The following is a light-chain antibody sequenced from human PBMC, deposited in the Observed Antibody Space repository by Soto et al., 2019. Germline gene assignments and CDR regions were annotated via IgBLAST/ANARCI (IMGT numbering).Light chain of an antibody. CDR3: SSYTRSSTLGV. Sequence: QSVLTQPASVSGSPGQSITISCTGTSRDIRANNYVSWYQQHPGKAHKLMINDVNNRTSGVSNRFSGSTSRNTASQTISGLQSXDEADYYCSSYTRSSTLGVFGTGTXVTV. V-gene: IGLV2-14*01. J-gene: IGLJ1*01. CDR1: SRDIRANNY. CDR2: DVN.